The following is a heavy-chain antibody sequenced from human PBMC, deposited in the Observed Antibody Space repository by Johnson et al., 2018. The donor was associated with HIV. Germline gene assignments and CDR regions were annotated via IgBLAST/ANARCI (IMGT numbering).Heavy chain of an antibody. CDR1: GFTFSSYW. J-gene: IGHJ3*02. CDR2: IKQDGSEK. V-gene: IGHV3-7*01. Sequence: VQLVESGGGLVQPGGSLILSCAASGFTFSSYWMSWVRQAPGKGLEWVANIKQDGSEKYYVDSVKGRFTISRDNAKNSLYLQMNSLRAEDTAVYYCARENGVEMATVNDAFDIWGQGTMVTVSS. CDR3: ARENGVEMATVNDAFDI. D-gene: IGHD5-24*01.